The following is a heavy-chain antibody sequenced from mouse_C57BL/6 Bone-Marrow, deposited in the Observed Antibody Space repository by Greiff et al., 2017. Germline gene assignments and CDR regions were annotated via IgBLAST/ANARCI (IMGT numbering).Heavy chain of an antibody. Sequence: QVQLQQSGAELVRPGSSVKLSCKASGYTFTSYWMHWVKQRPIQGLEWIGNIDPSDSETHYNQKFKDKATLTVDKSSSTAYMQLSSLTSEDSAVYYCASSNSWYFDVWGTGTTVTVSS. J-gene: IGHJ1*03. CDR3: ASSNSWYFDV. V-gene: IGHV1-52*01. CDR2: IDPSDSET. CDR1: GYTFTSYW. D-gene: IGHD2-5*01.